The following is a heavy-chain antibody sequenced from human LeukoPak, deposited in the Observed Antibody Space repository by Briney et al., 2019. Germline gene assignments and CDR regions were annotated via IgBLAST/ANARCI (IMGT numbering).Heavy chain of an antibody. D-gene: IGHD6-13*01. CDR1: GFSFSTYW. CDR3: ASGRQLGR. CDR2: IKQDESEK. V-gene: IGHV3-7*03. J-gene: IGHJ4*02. Sequence: GGSLGLSCAASGFSFSTYWMSWVRQAPGKGLEWVANIKQDESEKYYVDSVKGRFTISRDNTKNSLYLQMNSLRVEDTAAYYCASGRQLGRWGQGTLVTVSS.